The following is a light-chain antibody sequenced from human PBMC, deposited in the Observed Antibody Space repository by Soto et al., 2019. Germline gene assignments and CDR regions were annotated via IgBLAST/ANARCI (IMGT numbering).Light chain of an antibody. V-gene: IGLV2-8*01. CDR1: SSDVGSYNY. Sequence: QSALTQPPSASGSPGQSVTSSCTGTSSDVGSYNYVSWYQQHPGKAPKLIIYEVNKRPSGVPDRFSGSKSGNTASLTVSGLQAEDEADYYCNSYAASSNYVFGTGTKVTVL. CDR3: NSYAASSNYV. CDR2: EVN. J-gene: IGLJ1*01.